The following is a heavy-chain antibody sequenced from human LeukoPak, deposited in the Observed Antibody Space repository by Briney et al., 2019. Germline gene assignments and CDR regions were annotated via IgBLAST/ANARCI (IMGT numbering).Heavy chain of an antibody. V-gene: IGHV3-21*01. Sequence: GGSLRLSCAASGFTFSSYSMNWVRQAPGKGLEWVSSISSSGYIYYADSVKGRFTISRDNAKNSLYLQMNSLRAEDTAVYYCASRDVTTPFWGQGTLVTVSS. CDR3: ASRDVTTPF. J-gene: IGHJ4*02. CDR2: ISSSGYI. CDR1: GFTFSSYS. D-gene: IGHD4-17*01.